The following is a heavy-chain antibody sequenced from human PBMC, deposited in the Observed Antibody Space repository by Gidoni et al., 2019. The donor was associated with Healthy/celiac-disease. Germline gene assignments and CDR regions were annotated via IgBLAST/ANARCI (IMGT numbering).Heavy chain of an antibody. J-gene: IGHJ4*02. Sequence: QVQLVESGGGVVQPGRSLRLSCAASGFTFSSYGMHWVRQAPGKGLEWVAVIWYDGSNKYYADSVKGRFTISRDNSKNTLYLQMNSLRAEDTAVYYCARDRGYYRKIPDYWGQGTLVTVSS. CDR3: ARDRGYYRKIPDY. CDR2: IWYDGSNK. CDR1: GFTFSSYG. V-gene: IGHV3-33*01. D-gene: IGHD3-22*01.